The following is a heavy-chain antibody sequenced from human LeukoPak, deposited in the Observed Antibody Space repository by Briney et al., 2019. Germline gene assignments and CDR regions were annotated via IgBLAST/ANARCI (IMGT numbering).Heavy chain of an antibody. CDR3: ARALDIVATAFGY. Sequence: SVKVSCKASGGTFSSYAISWVRQAPGQGREWMGGIIPIFGTANYAQKFQGRVTITADESTSTAYMELSRLRSDDTAVYYCARALDIVATAFGYWGQGTLVTVSS. CDR2: IIPIFGTA. V-gene: IGHV1-69*13. D-gene: IGHD5-12*01. CDR1: GGTFSSYA. J-gene: IGHJ4*02.